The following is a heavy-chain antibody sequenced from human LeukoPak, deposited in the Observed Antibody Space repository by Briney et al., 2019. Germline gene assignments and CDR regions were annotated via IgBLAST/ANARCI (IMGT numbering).Heavy chain of an antibody. CDR2: ISSDGSST. Sequence: PGGSLRLSCAASGFTFRNHWMHWVRQTPGKGLVWVSRISSDGSSTTYADSVKGRFTISRDNAKNTLNLQMNNLRAEDTAMYYCARDQRVTGRPDIDYWGQGPLVIVSS. CDR1: GFTFRNHW. CDR3: ARDQRVTGRPDIDY. J-gene: IGHJ4*02. D-gene: IGHD6-6*01. V-gene: IGHV3-74*03.